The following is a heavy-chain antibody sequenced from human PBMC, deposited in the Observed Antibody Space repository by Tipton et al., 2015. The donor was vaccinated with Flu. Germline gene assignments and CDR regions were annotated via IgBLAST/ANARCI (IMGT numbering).Heavy chain of an antibody. V-gene: IGHV4-34*01. CDR3: ARGRALRYFDWLSLPFDY. CDR2: INHSGST. J-gene: IGHJ4*02. CDR1: GGSFSGYY. Sequence: LRLSCAVYGGSFSGYYWSWIRQPPGKGLEWIGEINHSGSTNYNPSLKSRVTISVDTSKNQFSLKLSSVTAADTAVYYCARGRALRYFDWLSLPFDYWGQGTLVTVSS. D-gene: IGHD3-9*01.